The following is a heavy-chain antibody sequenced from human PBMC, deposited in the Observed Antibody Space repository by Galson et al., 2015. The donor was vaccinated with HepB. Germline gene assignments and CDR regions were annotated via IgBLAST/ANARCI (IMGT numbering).Heavy chain of an antibody. CDR1: GFTFSSYS. CDR3: ARDAANTAMVVDAFDI. V-gene: IGHV3-21*01. D-gene: IGHD5-18*01. Sequence: SLRLSCAASGFTFSSYSMNWVRQAPGKGLEWASSISSSSSYIYYADSVKGRFTISRDNAKNSLYLQMNSLRAEDTAVYYCARDAANTAMVVDAFDIWGQGTMVTVSS. CDR2: ISSSSSYI. J-gene: IGHJ3*02.